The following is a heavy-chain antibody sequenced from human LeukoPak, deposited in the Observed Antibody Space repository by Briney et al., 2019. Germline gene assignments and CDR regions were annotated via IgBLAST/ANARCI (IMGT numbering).Heavy chain of an antibody. CDR3: AREGYYYDSSGYYFDY. Sequence: GGSLRLSCAASGFNFDDYVMTWVRQAPGKGLEWVSGINWNGGSRGYADSVKGRFTISRDNAKNSLYLQMNSLRAEDTAVYYCAREGYYYDSSGYYFDYWGQGTLVTVSS. V-gene: IGHV3-20*04. D-gene: IGHD3-22*01. J-gene: IGHJ4*02. CDR2: INWNGGSR. CDR1: GFNFDDYV.